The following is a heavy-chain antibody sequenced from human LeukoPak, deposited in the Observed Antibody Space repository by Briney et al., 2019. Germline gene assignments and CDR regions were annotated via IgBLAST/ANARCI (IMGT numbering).Heavy chain of an antibody. CDR3: AKDIAAVAGTTTLFDY. D-gene: IGHD6-19*01. Sequence: GGSLRLSCAASGFTFSSYWMHWVRQAPGKGLVWVSRINSDGSSTSYADSVKGRFAISRDNAKNTLYLQMNSPRAEDMALYYCAKDIAAVAGTTTLFDYWGQGTLVTVSS. CDR1: GFTFSSYW. CDR2: INSDGSST. V-gene: IGHV3-74*01. J-gene: IGHJ4*02.